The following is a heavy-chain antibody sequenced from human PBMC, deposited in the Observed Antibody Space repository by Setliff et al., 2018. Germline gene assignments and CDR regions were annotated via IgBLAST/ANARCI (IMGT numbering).Heavy chain of an antibody. J-gene: IGHJ6*02. CDR1: GFAISSCW. CDR2: ISDSGGST. V-gene: IGHV3-23*01. CDR3: AKSPGSGTYWDDYYYGMDV. Sequence: AGGSLRLSCVASGFAISSCWMSWVRQAPGKGLEWVSAISDSGGSTYYADSVKGRFTISRDNSKNTLYLQMNSLRAEDTAVYYCAKSPGSGTYWDDYYYGMDVWGQGTTVTVSS. D-gene: IGHD1-26*01.